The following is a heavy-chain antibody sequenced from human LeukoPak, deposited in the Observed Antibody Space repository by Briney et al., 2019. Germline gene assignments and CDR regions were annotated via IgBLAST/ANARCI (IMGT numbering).Heavy chain of an antibody. D-gene: IGHD3-22*01. CDR1: GYTFTSYG. J-gene: IGHJ4*02. CDR3: ARDSRPSYDSSSGYYYPGDY. CDR2: ISAYNGNT. V-gene: IGHV1-18*01. Sequence: ASVKVSCKASGYTFTSYGISWVRQAPGQGLEWMGWISAYNGNTNYAQKLQGRVTMTTDTSTSTAYMELRSLRSEDAAVYYCARDSRPSYDSSSGYYYPGDYWGQGTLVTVSA.